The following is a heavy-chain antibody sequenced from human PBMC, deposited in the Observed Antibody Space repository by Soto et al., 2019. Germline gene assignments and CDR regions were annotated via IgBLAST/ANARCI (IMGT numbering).Heavy chain of an antibody. V-gene: IGHV5-51*01. D-gene: IGHD1-26*01. CDR1: GYSFSSYW. J-gene: IGHJ4*02. CDR2: IYPGDSDT. Sequence: PGESLKISCKASGYSFSSYWIGWVRQMPGKGLEWMGIIYPGDSDTKYSPSLQRQVTISADTSISTAYLQWTSLKASDTAMYYCAYSKRRGSFLTSPFDYWGQGTLVTVSS. CDR3: AYSKRRGSFLTSPFDY.